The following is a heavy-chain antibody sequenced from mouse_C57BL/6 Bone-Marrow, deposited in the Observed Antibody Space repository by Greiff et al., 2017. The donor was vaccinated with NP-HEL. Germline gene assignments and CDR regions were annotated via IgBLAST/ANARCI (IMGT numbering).Heavy chain of an antibody. CDR3: TGYYSNYYDMDY. Sequence: EVQVVASGGGLVQPGGSMKLSCVASGFTFSNYWMNWVRQSPEKGLEWVAQISLKSDNYASHYAESVKGRFTISRDDSNSSVYLQMNNLRAEDTGNYYGTGYYSNYYDMDYWGQGTSVTVSS. CDR2: ISLKSDNYAS. CDR1: GFTFSNYW. V-gene: IGHV6-3*01. J-gene: IGHJ4*01. D-gene: IGHD2-5*01.